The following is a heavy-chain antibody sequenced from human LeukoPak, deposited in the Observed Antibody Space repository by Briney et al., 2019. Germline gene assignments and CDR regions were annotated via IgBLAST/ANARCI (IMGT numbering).Heavy chain of an antibody. V-gene: IGHV4-39*01. CDR2: IYYSGST. D-gene: IGHD3-10*01. J-gene: IGHJ6*03. CDR1: GGSISITSYY. CDR3: ARQYYDGSGSSYFYYYYYMDV. Sequence: SETLSLTCTVSGGSISITSYYWGWIRQPPGKGLEWIGSIYYSGSTYDNPSLKSRVTISVDTSKNQFSLKLSSVTAADTAVYYCARQYYDGSGSSYFYYYYYMDVWGKGTTVTVSS.